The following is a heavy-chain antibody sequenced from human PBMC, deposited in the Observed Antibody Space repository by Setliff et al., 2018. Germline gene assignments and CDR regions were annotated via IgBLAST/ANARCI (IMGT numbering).Heavy chain of an antibody. J-gene: IGHJ4*02. CDR2: INVGGTNT. CDR1: GFTFTDYA. CDR3: ARSGNVYYDFWGKEGFDN. Sequence: GGSLRLSCVTSGFTFTDYAMSWVRQAPGKRLEWVSIINVGGTNTYYRDSVKGRFTISRDNSKSTLYLQMNSLRTEDTAMYYCARSGNVYYDFWGKEGFDNWGQGTLVTVSS. V-gene: IGHV3-23*01. D-gene: IGHD3-3*01.